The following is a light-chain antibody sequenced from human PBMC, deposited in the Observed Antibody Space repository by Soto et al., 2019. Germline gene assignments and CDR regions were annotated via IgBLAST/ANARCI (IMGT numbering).Light chain of an antibody. V-gene: IGLV1-40*01. CDR2: ANF. Sequence: QSVLTQPPSVSGAPGQRVTISCTGSSSNIGAGYDVHWYQQVPGTAPRLLIYANFNRPSGVPDRFSGSKSGTSASLAITGLQAEDEADYYCQSHDNSLSGYVFGPGTKVTVL. CDR1: SSNIGAGYD. J-gene: IGLJ1*01. CDR3: QSHDNSLSGYV.